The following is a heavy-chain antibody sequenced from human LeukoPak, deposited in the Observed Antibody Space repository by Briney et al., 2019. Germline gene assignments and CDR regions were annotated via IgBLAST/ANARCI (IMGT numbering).Heavy chain of an antibody. J-gene: IGHJ6*02. D-gene: IGHD3-10*01. CDR1: GFTFSTYN. V-gene: IGHV3-21*06. CDR2: ISSTSNYI. CDR3: ARALWSGPVYYGMDV. Sequence: PGGSLRLSCAASGFTFSTYNVHWVRQAPGKGLEWVSSISSTSNYIYYADSVKGRFTISRDNAKNSLYLQMNSLRAEDTAAYYCARALWSGPVYYGMDVWGQGTTVTVSS.